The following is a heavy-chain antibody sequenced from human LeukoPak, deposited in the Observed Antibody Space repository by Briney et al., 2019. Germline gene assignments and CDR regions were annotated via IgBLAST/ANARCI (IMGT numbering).Heavy chain of an antibody. CDR3: ARQQQLVYNWFDH. V-gene: IGHV5-51*01. CDR2: IYPGDSDT. CDR1: GYSFTSYG. J-gene: IGHJ5*02. Sequence: GESLQISSQGSGYSFTSYGIGWVRPMPGKGLEWMGIIYPGDSDTRYSPSFQGQVTISADKSISTAYLQWSSLKASDTAMYYCARQQQLVYNWFDHWGQGTLVTVSS. D-gene: IGHD6-13*01.